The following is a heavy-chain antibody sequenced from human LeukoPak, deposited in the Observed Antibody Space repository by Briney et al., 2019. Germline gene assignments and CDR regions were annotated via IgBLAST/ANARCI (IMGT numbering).Heavy chain of an antibody. V-gene: IGHV3-30*04. CDR1: GVTLRIFS. CDR2: ISYDGSNK. D-gene: IGHD6-13*01. CDR3: APLPGIASAGVDS. J-gene: IGHJ4*02. Sequence: SGGSLRLSCAASGVTLRIFSMHWVRRAPGKGLEWVTTISYDGSNKYYADSVKGRFTISRDNSKDTLYLQMTSLRVEDTAMYYCAPLPGIASAGVDSWGQGTLVTVSS.